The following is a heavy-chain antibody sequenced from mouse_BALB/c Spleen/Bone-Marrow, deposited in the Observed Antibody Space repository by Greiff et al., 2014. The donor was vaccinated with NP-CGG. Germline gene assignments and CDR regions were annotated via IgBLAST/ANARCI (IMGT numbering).Heavy chain of an antibody. V-gene: IGHV1-54*01. D-gene: IGHD2-10*02. J-gene: IGHJ4*01. CDR3: ARSGYGNYFYAMDY. Sequence: VQLQQSGAELVRPGTSVKVSCKASGYAFTNYLIEWVKQRPGQGLEWIGVINPGSGGTNYNEKFKAKATLTADKSSSTAYMQLSSLTSDDSAVYFCARSGYGNYFYAMDYWGQGISVTVSS. CDR2: INPGSGGT. CDR1: GYAFTNYL.